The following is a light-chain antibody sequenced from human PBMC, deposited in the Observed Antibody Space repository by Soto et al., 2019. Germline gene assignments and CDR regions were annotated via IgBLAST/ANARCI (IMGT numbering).Light chain of an antibody. Sequence: EIVLTQSPATLSFSPGERATLSCRASQIIYTSLAWYQQKPGQAPRLLIYEASIRATGLPARFSGSGSGADFTLTISGLEPEDFAVYYCHQRASWPLTFGGGTKVEIK. CDR3: HQRASWPLT. V-gene: IGKV3-11*01. J-gene: IGKJ4*01. CDR1: QIIYTS. CDR2: EAS.